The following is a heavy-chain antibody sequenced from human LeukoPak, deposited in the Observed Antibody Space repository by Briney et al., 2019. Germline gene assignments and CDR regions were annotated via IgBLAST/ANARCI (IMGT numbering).Heavy chain of an antibody. D-gene: IGHD3-22*01. J-gene: IGHJ4*02. Sequence: GGSLRLSCAASRFTFKDYAMNWVRQAPGKGLEWVSTISGSGTGTYYADSVKGRFTISRDNSKNTLYLQMNSLRAEDTAVYYCARDRDNSGSYAYYFDYWGQGTRVTVSS. V-gene: IGHV3-23*01. CDR3: ARDRDNSGSYAYYFDY. CDR1: RFTFKDYA. CDR2: ISGSGTGT.